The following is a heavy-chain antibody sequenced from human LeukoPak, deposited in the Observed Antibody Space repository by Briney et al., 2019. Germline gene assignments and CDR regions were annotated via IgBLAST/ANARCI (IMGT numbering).Heavy chain of an antibody. CDR1: GFTFNSYA. D-gene: IGHD1-26*01. J-gene: IGHJ4*02. CDR2: ISGGGDT. Sequence: PGGSLRLSCAASGFTFNSYAMSWVRRAPGQGLEWVSRISGGGDTFYADSVKGRFTISRDKSKSTLYLQMTSLRAEDTAVYYCAKTDRTRCSTTTCYAFDSWGQGTLVTVSS. CDR3: AKTDRTRCSTTTCYAFDS. V-gene: IGHV3-23*01.